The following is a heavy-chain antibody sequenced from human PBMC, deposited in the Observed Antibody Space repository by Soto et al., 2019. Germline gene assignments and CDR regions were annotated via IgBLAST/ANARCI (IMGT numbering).Heavy chain of an antibody. CDR3: ARDRGSSSWFDY. J-gene: IGHJ4*02. Sequence: QVQLQESGPGLVKPSETLSLTCTVSGGSISSYYWSWIRQPPGKGLEWIGYIYYSGSTNYNPSRKSRVTISVDTSKNQFSLKLSSVTAAVTAVDYCARDRGSSSWFDYWGQATLVTVSS. V-gene: IGHV4-59*01. CDR2: IYYSGST. CDR1: GGSISSYY. D-gene: IGHD6-13*01.